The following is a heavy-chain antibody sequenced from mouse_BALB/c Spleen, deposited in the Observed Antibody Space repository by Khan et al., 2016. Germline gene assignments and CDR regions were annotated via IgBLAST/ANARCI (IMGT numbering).Heavy chain of an antibody. V-gene: IGHV1-54*01. CDR2: NNPGSGGT. Sequence: VQLQESGAELVRPGTSVKVSCTALGYAFTNYLIEWVKQRPGQGLEWIGVNNPGSGGTNYNEKLKGKATQTADKSSSTAYMQLSSLTSDDSAVYVCASDDGNDYAMDYCGQGTSVTVTA. CDR3: ASDDGNDYAMDY. CDR1: GYAFTNYL. D-gene: IGHD2-1*01. J-gene: IGHJ4*01.